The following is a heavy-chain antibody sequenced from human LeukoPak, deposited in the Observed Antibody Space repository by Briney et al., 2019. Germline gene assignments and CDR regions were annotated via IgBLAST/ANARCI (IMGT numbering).Heavy chain of an antibody. CDR2: IDPNDFYT. J-gene: IGHJ4*02. CDR3: ARTGDLVRGVTY. D-gene: IGHD3-10*01. Sequence: GEPLKISGKASGYSFTSYWISWVRHMPGKGLEWMGRIDPNDFYTNYSPSFQGHVTISADKSISTAYLQWSSLKASDTAMYYCARTGDLVRGVTYWGQGTLVTVSS. CDR1: GYSFTSYW. V-gene: IGHV5-10-1*01.